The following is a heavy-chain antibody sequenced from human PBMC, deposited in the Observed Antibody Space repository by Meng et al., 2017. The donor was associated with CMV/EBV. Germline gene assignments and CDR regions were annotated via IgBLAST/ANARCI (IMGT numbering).Heavy chain of an antibody. V-gene: IGHV4-31*03. CDR2: IYYSGST. J-gene: IGHJ6*02. Sequence: LRLSCTASGGSISSVGYYWSWIRQHLGKGLEWIGYIYYSGSTYYNPSLKSRVTISVDTSKNQFSLKLSSVTAADTAVYYCARDNPRTGDLDVWGQGTTVTVSS. CDR3: ARDNPRTGDLDV. D-gene: IGHD3-10*01. CDR1: GGSISSVGYY.